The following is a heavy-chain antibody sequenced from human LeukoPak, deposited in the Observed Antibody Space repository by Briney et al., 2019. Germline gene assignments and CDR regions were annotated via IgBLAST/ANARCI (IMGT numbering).Heavy chain of an antibody. Sequence: ASVKVSCKASGYTFTGYYMHWVRQAPGQGLEWMGWINPNSGGTNYAQKFQGRVTMTRDTSISTAYMELSRLRSDDAAVYYCARADTAMGSLLSAYWGQGTLVTVSS. CDR3: ARADTAMGSLLSAY. J-gene: IGHJ4*02. V-gene: IGHV1-2*02. CDR2: INPNSGGT. D-gene: IGHD5-18*01. CDR1: GYTFTGYY.